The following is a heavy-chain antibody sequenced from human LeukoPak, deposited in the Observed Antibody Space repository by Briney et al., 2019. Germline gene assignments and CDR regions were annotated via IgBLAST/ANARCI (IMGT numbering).Heavy chain of an antibody. Sequence: SETLSLTCTVSGGSISSSSYYWGWIRQPPGKGLEWIGSVYYSGSTYYNPSLKSRVTISVDTSKNQFSLKLSSVTAADTAVYYCASRLWFGELSFDYWGQGTLVTVSS. CDR2: VYYSGST. J-gene: IGHJ4*02. CDR1: GGSISSSSYY. D-gene: IGHD3-10*01. CDR3: ASRLWFGELSFDY. V-gene: IGHV4-39*01.